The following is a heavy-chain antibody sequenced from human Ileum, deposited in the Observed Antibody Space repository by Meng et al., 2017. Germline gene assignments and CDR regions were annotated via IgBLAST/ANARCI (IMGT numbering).Heavy chain of an antibody. D-gene: IGHD5-12*01. Sequence: QVQLEESGPGLVKPSGTRSLTCAGFGDSISRGNWWNWVRQSPGKWLEWIGEIFHGGTTNYNPSLKNRVTLLMDKSKNQFSLQLTSVTAADTAVFYCARGIGDIRVGFDYWGQGILVTVSS. CDR1: GDSISRGNW. CDR2: IFHGGTT. CDR3: ARGIGDIRVGFDY. J-gene: IGHJ4*02. V-gene: IGHV4-4*02.